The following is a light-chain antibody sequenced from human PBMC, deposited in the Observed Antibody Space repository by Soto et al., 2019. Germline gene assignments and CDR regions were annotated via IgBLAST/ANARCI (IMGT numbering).Light chain of an antibody. J-gene: IGLJ3*02. CDR3: ATWDDSLTAWV. V-gene: IGLV1-36*01. CDR2: HDD. CDR1: SSNIGKNA. Sequence: QSVLTQPPSVSAAPRQRVTISCSGSSSNIGKNAVNWYQQFPGKAPKLLIYHDDLLPSGVSDRFSCSKSGTSASLAISGLQSEDEADYYCATWDDSLTAWVFGGGTKLTVL.